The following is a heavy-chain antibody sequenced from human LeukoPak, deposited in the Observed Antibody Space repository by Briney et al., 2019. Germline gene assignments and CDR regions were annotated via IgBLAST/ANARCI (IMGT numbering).Heavy chain of an antibody. Sequence: SETLSLTCTVSGGSISSSSYYWGWIRQPPGKGLEWIGSIYYSGSTYYNPSLKSRVTISVDTSKNQFSLKLSSVTAADTAVYYCARDPPGYGDYGRAFDIWGQGTMVTVSS. CDR3: ARDPPGYGDYGRAFDI. J-gene: IGHJ3*02. CDR2: IYYSGST. CDR1: GGSISSSSYY. V-gene: IGHV4-39*07. D-gene: IGHD4-17*01.